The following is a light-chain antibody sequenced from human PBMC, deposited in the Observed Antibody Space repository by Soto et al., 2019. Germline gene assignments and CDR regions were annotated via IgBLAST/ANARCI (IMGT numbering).Light chain of an antibody. V-gene: IGKV3-20*01. Sequence: IVFTQSPGTLSLSPGERATLCCRASQSLTNTFLNWYQHKPGQAPRLLIYGVFSRATGIPDRFSGTGSGTDFTLTISRLELEDSAVYFCQQYAYSPRTFGQGTKVDIK. CDR1: QSLTNTF. J-gene: IGKJ1*01. CDR2: GVF. CDR3: QQYAYSPRT.